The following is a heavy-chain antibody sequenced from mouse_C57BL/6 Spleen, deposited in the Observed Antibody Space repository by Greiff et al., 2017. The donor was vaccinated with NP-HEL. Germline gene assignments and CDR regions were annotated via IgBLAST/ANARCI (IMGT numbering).Heavy chain of an antibody. CDR3: TLYYYGSSYGAY. CDR1: GFTFSNYW. Sequence: EVKLVESGGGLVQPGGSMKLSCVASGFTFSNYWMNWVRQSPEKGLEWVAQIRLKSDNYATHYAESVKGRFTISRDDSKSSVYLQMNNLRAEDTGIYYCTLYYYGSSYGAYWGQGTLVTVSA. V-gene: IGHV6-3*01. CDR2: IRLKSDNYAT. J-gene: IGHJ3*01. D-gene: IGHD1-1*01.